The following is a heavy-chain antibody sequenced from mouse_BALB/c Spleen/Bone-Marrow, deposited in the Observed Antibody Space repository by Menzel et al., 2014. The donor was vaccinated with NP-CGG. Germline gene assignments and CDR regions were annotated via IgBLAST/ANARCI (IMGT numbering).Heavy chain of an antibody. V-gene: IGHV5-17*02. Sequence: DVKLVESGGGLVQPGGSRKLSCAASGFTFXSFGMHWVRQAPERGLEWVAYISSGSSTIFYADTVKGRFTISRDNPKNTLFLQMSSLRSEDTAMYYCTRGGNWEDFDYWGQGTTLTVSS. CDR2: ISSGSSTI. D-gene: IGHD4-1*01. J-gene: IGHJ2*01. CDR3: TRGGNWEDFDY. CDR1: GFTFXSFG.